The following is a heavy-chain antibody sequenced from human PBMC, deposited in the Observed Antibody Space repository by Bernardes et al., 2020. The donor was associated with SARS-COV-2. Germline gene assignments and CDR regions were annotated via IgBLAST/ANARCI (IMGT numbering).Heavy chain of an antibody. CDR3: ATSSGYYYVSWFDP. Sequence: ASVKVSCKVSGYTLTELSMHWVRQAPGKGLEWMGGFDPEDGETIYAQKFQGRVTMTEDTSTDTAYMELSSLRSEDTAVYYCATSSGYYYVSWFDPWCQGTLVTVSS. D-gene: IGHD3-22*01. CDR1: GYTLTELS. CDR2: FDPEDGET. J-gene: IGHJ5*02. V-gene: IGHV1-24*01.